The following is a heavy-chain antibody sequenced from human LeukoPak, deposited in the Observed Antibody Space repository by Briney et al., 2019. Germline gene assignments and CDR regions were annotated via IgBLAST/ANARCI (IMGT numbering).Heavy chain of an antibody. D-gene: IGHD3-10*01. J-gene: IGHJ4*02. CDR2: IYHSGST. Sequence: SETLSLTCAVSGGSISSGGYSWSCIRQPPGKGLEWIGYIYHSGSTYYNPSLKSRVTISVDRSKNQFSLKLSSVTAADTAVYYCARGLWFGEALDYWGQGTLVTVSS. V-gene: IGHV4-30-2*01. CDR1: GGSISSGGYS. CDR3: ARGLWFGEALDY.